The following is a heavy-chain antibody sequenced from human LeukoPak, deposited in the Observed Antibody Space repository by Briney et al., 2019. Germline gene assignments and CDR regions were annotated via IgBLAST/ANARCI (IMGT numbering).Heavy chain of an antibody. CDR1: GGSISSYY. J-gene: IGHJ6*04. Sequence: SETLSLTCTVSGGSISSYYWSWIRQPPGKGLEWIGYIYYSGSTNYNPSLKSRVTISVDTSKNQFSLKLSSVTAADTAVYYCATRGWGGGKPESGMDVWGKGTTVTVSS. CDR2: IYYSGST. D-gene: IGHD4-23*01. V-gene: IGHV4-59*12. CDR3: ATRGWGGGKPESGMDV.